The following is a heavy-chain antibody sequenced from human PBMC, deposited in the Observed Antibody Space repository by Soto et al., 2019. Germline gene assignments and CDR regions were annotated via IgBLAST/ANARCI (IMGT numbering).Heavy chain of an antibody. CDR2: ISYDGSNK. Sequence: QVQLVESGGGVVQPGRSLRLSCAASGFTFSTYAMQWVRQAPGKGLEWVAVISYDGSNKYYADSVKGRFTISRDNSKNTLYLQMNNLRVEDTAVYYCAREYGYNYGTFDYWGQGTLVTVSS. CDR3: AREYGYNYGTFDY. J-gene: IGHJ4*02. V-gene: IGHV3-30-3*01. D-gene: IGHD5-18*01. CDR1: GFTFSTYA.